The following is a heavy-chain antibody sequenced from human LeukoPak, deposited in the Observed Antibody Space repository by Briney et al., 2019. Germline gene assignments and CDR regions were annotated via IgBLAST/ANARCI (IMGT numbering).Heavy chain of an antibody. D-gene: IGHD6-19*01. J-gene: IGHJ4*02. CDR3: ATSPGIAVAGTLN. CDR1: GFTFSSYA. CDR2: ISYDGSNK. Sequence: GGSLRLSCAASGFTFSSYAMHWVRQAPGKGLEWVAVISYDGSNKYYADSVKGRFTISRDNSKKTLYLQMNSLRAEDTAVYYCATSPGIAVAGTLNWSQGTLVTVSS. V-gene: IGHV3-30*04.